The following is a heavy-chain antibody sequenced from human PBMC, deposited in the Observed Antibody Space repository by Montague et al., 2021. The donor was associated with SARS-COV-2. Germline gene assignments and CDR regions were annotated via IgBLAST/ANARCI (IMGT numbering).Heavy chain of an antibody. CDR2: IHYRGST. V-gene: IGHV4-39*01. J-gene: IGHJ6*02. CDR1: DDSINNKTYF. D-gene: IGHD4-23*01. Sequence: SETLSLTCTVSDDSINNKTYFWDWLRQPPGKGLEWIGSIHYRGSTHYNPSLKSRLTISVDTSRNQFSLKLSSVTAADTAVYFCARTTVVTPYYYYAMDVWGQGTTVTVSS. CDR3: ARTTVVTPYYYYAMDV.